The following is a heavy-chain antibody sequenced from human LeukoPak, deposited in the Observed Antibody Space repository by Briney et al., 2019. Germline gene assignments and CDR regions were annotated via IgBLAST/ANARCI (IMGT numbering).Heavy chain of an antibody. CDR3: ARSSRNSYGETFDY. D-gene: IGHD5-18*01. CDR1: GYTFTGYY. J-gene: IGHJ4*02. Sequence: ASVQVCCKASGYTFTGYYMHWVRQAPGQGLEWMGWINPNSGGTNYAQKFQGRVTMTRDTSISTAYMELSRLRSDDTAVDYCARSSRNSYGETFDYWGQGTLVTVSS. CDR2: INPNSGGT. V-gene: IGHV1-2*02.